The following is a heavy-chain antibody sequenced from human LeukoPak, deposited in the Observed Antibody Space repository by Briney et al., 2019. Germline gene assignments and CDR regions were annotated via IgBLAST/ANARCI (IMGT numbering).Heavy chain of an antibody. V-gene: IGHV4-39*01. CDR2: IYYSGST. CDR1: GGSISSSSYY. J-gene: IGHJ4*02. CDR3: ARLRYYDVWSGYYYVDY. Sequence: SETLSLTCTVSGGSISSSSYYWGWIRQPPGKGLEWIGSIYYSGSTYYNPSLKSRVTISVDTSKNQFSLKLSSVTAADTAVYYCARLRYYDVWSGYYYVDYWGPGTLVTVSS. D-gene: IGHD3-3*01.